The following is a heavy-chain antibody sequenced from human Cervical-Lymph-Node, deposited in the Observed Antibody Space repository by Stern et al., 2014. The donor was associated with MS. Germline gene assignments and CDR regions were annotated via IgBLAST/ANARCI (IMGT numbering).Heavy chain of an antibody. CDR3: AREATRIVVGIDY. Sequence: QVQLVQSGTKMQKPGASVKVSCKASGYTFTAFFIHWVRQVPGQGLEWMGRLNPNSDDQTYAPNFQDRVPLTRGTPIGTTYMELSRLTSADTAVYYCAREATRIVVGIDYWGQGTQVTVSS. J-gene: IGHJ4*02. CDR2: LNPNSDDQ. D-gene: IGHD3-22*01. V-gene: IGHV1-2*06. CDR1: GYTFTAFF.